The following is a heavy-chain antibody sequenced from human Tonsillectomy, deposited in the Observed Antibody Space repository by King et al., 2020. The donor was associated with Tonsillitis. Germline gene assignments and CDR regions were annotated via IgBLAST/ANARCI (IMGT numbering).Heavy chain of an antibody. CDR2: INHSGST. D-gene: IGHD3-3*01. CDR3: ARGSLTIFGVAPHY. Sequence: HVQLQQWGAGLLKPSETLSLTCAVYCGSFSTYYWSWIRQPPGKGLEWVGEINHSGSTNYNPSLKSRVTISVDTSQNQFSLKVSSVTAADTALYYCARGSLTIFGVAPHYWGQGTLVTVSS. J-gene: IGHJ4*02. V-gene: IGHV4-34*01. CDR1: CGSFSTYY.